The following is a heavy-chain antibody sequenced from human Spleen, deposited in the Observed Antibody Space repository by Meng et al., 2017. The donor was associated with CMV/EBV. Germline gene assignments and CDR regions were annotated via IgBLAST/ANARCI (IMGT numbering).Heavy chain of an antibody. CDR2: TNPSGGST. J-gene: IGHJ4*02. CDR1: GYIFTSYY. CDR3: ARALVPAALAI. V-gene: IGHV1-46*01. Sequence: ASVKVSCKASGYIFTSYYIHWVRQAPGQGLEWMGITNPSGGSTRYAQKFQGRVTMTRDTSISTAYMELSRLRSEDTAVYYCARALVPAALAIWGQGTLVTVSS. D-gene: IGHD2-2*01.